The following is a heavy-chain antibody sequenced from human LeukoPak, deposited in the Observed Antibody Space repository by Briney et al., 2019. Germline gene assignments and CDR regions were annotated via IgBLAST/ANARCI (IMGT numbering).Heavy chain of an antibody. D-gene: IGHD6-13*01. V-gene: IGHV4-30-4*08. CDR2: IYYSGTT. CDR1: GGSISSGDYY. CDR3: AEGGIAAAIGY. Sequence: SQTLSPTCTVSGGSISSGDYYWSWIRQPPGKGPEWIGYIYYSGTTYYNPSLKSRVTISVDTSKDQFSLKLTSVTAADTAVYYCAEGGIAAAIGYWGQGTLVTVSS. J-gene: IGHJ4*02.